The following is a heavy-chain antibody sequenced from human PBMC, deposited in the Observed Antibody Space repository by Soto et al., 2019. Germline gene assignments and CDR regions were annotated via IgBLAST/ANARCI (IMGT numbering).Heavy chain of an antibody. J-gene: IGHJ6*02. Sequence: RTLRLSCLASGFTCSDYGLHWVRHAPGTGLEWVALTTYDASNIYYADSVTGRFMISRDISNSTLFLQMNSLRPEDTAVYYCARAKSYTATYGKKHNNPLRFYYGLDIWGHGTTVTASS. CDR1: GFTCSDYG. CDR3: ARAKSYTATYGKKHNNPLRFYYGLDI. V-gene: IGHV3-30-3*01. D-gene: IGHD3-10*01. CDR2: TTYDASNI.